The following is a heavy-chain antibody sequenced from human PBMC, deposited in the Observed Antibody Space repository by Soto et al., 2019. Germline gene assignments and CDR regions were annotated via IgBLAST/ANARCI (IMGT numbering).Heavy chain of an antibody. CDR2: IYYSGST. CDR1: GGSISSYY. D-gene: IGHD1-1*01. J-gene: IGHJ6*03. V-gene: IGHV4-59*01. CDR3: ARRVKRWNDYYYYYYMDV. Sequence: SETLSLTCTVSGGSISSYYWSWIRQPPGKGLEWIGYIYYSGSTNYNPSLKSRVTISVDTSKNQFSLKLSSVTAADTAVYYCARRVKRWNDYYYYYYMDVWGKGTTVTVSS.